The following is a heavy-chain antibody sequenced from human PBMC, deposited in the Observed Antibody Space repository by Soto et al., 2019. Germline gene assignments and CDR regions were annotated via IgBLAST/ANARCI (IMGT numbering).Heavy chain of an antibody. Sequence: QVQLVQSGAEVKKPGASVKVSCKASGYTFATYDFAWVRQATGQGLEWMGWMNPNTGNTGYAQAFRGRVTMTRNTSITTAYVELSRLRSEDTAVYFCARRKERSGPYYVDYWGQGTVVSVSS. D-gene: IGHD6-25*01. V-gene: IGHV1-8*01. J-gene: IGHJ4*02. CDR3: ARRKERSGPYYVDY. CDR1: GYTFATYD. CDR2: MNPNTGNT.